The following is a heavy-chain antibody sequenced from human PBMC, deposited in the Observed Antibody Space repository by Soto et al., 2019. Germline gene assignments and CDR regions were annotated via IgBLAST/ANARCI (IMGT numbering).Heavy chain of an antibody. D-gene: IGHD7-27*01. CDR1: GFTFRTYW. CDR2: IDNDGSST. V-gene: IGHV3-74*02. CDR3: AMGTMDV. Sequence: EVQLVESGGGLVQPGGSLRLSCAASGFTFRTYWMQWVRQAPGKGLVWVSRIDNDGSSTNYADSVKGRFTISRDNAKDTLYLQMNSLGAEDTAVYYCAMGTMDVWGKGTTVTVSS. J-gene: IGHJ6*04.